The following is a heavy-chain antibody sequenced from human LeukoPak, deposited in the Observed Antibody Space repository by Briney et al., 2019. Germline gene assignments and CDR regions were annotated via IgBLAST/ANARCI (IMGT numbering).Heavy chain of an antibody. CDR2: IHYSGGIT. J-gene: IGHJ6*03. D-gene: IGHD2-2*01. CDR3: ASEYCSSTSCPMDV. V-gene: IGHV4-59*08. CDR1: GGSISSYY. Sequence: PSETLSLTCTVSGGSISSYYWSWIRQPPGKGLEWIGYIHYSGGITYYNPSLKSRVTISVDTSKNQFSLKLSSVTAADTAVYYCASEYCSSTSCPMDVWGKGTTVTVSS.